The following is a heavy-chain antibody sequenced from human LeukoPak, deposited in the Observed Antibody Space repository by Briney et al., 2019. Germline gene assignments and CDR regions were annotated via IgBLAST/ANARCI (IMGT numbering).Heavy chain of an antibody. V-gene: IGHV3-23*01. CDR1: GFTFSSYW. CDR3: ARGGPYYYGSGSRYGLDV. D-gene: IGHD3-10*01. CDR2: IGGSGGSP. Sequence: GGSLRLSCAASGFTFSSYWMSWVRQTPGRGLEWVSGIGGSGGSPYYADSVKGRFTISRDNSKNTLYLQMSSLRAEDTAVYYCARGGPYYYGSGSRYGLDVWGQGTTVTVSS. J-gene: IGHJ6*02.